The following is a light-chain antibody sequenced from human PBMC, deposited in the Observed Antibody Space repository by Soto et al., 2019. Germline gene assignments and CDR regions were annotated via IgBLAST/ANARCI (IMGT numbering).Light chain of an antibody. CDR3: QQYNNWPRT. CDR2: EAC. V-gene: IGKV3-15*01. Sequence: ETVVTQSPGTLSVSPGERATLSCRASQTIGINVAWYQQKPGQAPSLLIYEACTRATGVPARLSGSGSGTDFTLTISSLQSADFTVYHCQQYNNWPRTFGQGTKVEIK. CDR1: QTIGIN. J-gene: IGKJ1*01.